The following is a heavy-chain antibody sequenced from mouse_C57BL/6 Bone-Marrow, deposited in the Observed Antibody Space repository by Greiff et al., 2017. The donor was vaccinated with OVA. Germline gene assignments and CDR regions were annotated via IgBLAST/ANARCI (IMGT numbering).Heavy chain of an antibody. D-gene: IGHD1-1*01. CDR2: IFPGSGST. Sequence: VQLQESGPELVKPGASVKISCKASGYTFTDYYINWVKQRPGQGLEWIGWIFPGSGSTYYNEKFKGQATLTVDKSSSTAYMLLSSLTSEDSAVDVCARATTVPHWYFDVWGTGTTVTVSS. J-gene: IGHJ1*03. CDR3: ARATTVPHWYFDV. V-gene: IGHV1-75*01. CDR1: GYTFTDYY.